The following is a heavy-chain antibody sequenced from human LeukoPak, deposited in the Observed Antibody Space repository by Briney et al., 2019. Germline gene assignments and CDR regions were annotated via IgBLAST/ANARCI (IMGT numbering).Heavy chain of an antibody. J-gene: IGHJ4*02. Sequence: ASVKVSCKASGYTFTSHYMHWVRQAPGQGLEWMGRINPHSGGTNYAQKFQGRVTMTRDTAISTAYMELGGLRSDDSAVYYCARMYSGSSGFHDYWGQGTLVTVSS. CDR2: INPHSGGT. V-gene: IGHV1-2*06. CDR1: GYTFTSHY. CDR3: ARMYSGSSGFHDY. D-gene: IGHD6-6*01.